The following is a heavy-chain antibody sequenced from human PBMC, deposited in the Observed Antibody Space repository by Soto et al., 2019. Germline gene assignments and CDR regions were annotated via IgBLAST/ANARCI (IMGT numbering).Heavy chain of an antibody. CDR1: GGSISSSSYY. Sequence: PSETLSLTCTVSGGSISSSSYYWGWIRQPPGKGLEWIGSIYYSGSTYYNPSLKSRVTISVDTSKNQFSLKLSSVTAADTAVYYCARSNVGKGYYCYGMDVWGQGTTVTVSS. J-gene: IGHJ6*02. D-gene: IGHD7-27*01. CDR3: ARSNVGKGYYCYGMDV. CDR2: IYYSGST. V-gene: IGHV4-39*01.